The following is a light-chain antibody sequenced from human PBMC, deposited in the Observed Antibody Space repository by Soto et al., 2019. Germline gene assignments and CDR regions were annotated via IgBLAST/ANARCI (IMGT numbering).Light chain of an antibody. V-gene: IGLV3-21*04. J-gene: IGLJ1*01. CDR2: YDS. CDR3: QVCAITTAHYV. Sequence: SYELTQPPSVSVAPEKTARITCGGNNIGSKRVHWYRQKPGQAPVLVIYYDSDRPSGITERFSGSNSGNTATLTISRVEAGDDADYYCQVCAITTAHYVFGTATKLTVL. CDR1: NIGSKR.